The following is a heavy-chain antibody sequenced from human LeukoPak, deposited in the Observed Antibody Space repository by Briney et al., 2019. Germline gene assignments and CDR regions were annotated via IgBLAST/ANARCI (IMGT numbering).Heavy chain of an antibody. CDR1: GFTFSSYS. Sequence: GESLRLSCAASGFTFSSYSMNWVRQAPGKGLEWVSYISSSSSTIYYADSVKGRFTISRDNAKNSLYLQMNSLRAEDTAVYYCARDGGYSSGWYSNYFDYWGQGTLVTVSS. CDR2: ISSSSSTI. CDR3: ARDGGYSSGWYSNYFDY. V-gene: IGHV3-48*04. D-gene: IGHD6-19*01. J-gene: IGHJ4*02.